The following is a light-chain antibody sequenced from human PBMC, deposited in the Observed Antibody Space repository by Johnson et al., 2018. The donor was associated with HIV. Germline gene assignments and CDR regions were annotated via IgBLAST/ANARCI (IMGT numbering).Light chain of an antibody. Sequence: QSVLTQPPSVSAAPGQKVTISCSGSSSNIGNNYVSWYQQLPGTAPKLLIYENNKRPSGIPDRFSGSKSGTSATLGITGLQTGAEADYYCGTWDGSLSGYFFGTGTKVTVL. V-gene: IGLV1-51*02. CDR2: ENN. CDR3: GTWDGSLSGYF. J-gene: IGLJ1*01. CDR1: SSNIGNNY.